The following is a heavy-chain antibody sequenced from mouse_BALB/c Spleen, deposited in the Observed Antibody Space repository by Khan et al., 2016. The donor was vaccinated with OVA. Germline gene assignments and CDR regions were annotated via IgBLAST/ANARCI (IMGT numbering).Heavy chain of an antibody. V-gene: IGHV9-3-1*01. CDR3: ARSKCNYWFVY. J-gene: IGHJ3*01. Sequence: QIQLVQSGPELKKPGETVKISCKASGYTFTNYGMNWVKQAPGKGLKWMGWINTYTGEPTYADDFKGRFAFSLETSASTAYLEINNLKNEDTATYFCARSKCNYWFVYWGQGTLVTVSA. CDR2: INTYTGEP. D-gene: IGHD2-1*01. CDR1: GYTFTNYG.